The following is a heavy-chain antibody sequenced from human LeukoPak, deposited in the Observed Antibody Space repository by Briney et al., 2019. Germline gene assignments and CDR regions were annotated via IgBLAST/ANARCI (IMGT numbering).Heavy chain of an antibody. CDR1: GVTFSRYW. V-gene: IGHV3-74*01. D-gene: IGHD2-15*01. CDR3: VREPYCSGGSCHTSGFDC. J-gene: IGHJ4*02. CDR2: IKNDGSST. Sequence: PGGSLRLSCAASGVTFSRYWMHWVRQAPGKGLMWVPRIKNDGSSTTYADAVKGRFTISRDNAKNTLYLQMKSLRDEDTAVYYCVREPYCSGGSCHTSGFDCWGQGTLVTVSS.